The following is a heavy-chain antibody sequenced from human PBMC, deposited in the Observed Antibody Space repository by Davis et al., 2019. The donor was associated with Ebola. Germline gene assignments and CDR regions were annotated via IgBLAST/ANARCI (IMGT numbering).Heavy chain of an antibody. V-gene: IGHV3-53*05. CDR2: IYSGGST. J-gene: IGHJ5*02. CDR3: ARAKYCSSTSCYSGWFDP. CDR1: GFTVSSNY. D-gene: IGHD2-2*01. Sequence: ESLKISCAASGFTVSSNYMSWVRQAPGKGLEWVSVIYSGGSTYYADSVKGRFTISRDNSKNTLYLQMNSLRSDDTAVYYCARAKYCSSTSCYSGWFDPWGQGTLVTVSS.